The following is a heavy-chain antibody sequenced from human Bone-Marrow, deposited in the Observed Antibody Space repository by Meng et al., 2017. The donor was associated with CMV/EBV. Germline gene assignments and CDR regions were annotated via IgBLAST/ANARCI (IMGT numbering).Heavy chain of an antibody. CDR3: ARDRCSSTSCYGPYYGMDV. J-gene: IGHJ6*02. D-gene: IGHD2-2*01. CDR1: GFTFSSCAM. CDR2: IYYSGST. Sequence: ESLKISCAASGFTFSSCAMSWVRQPPGKGLEWIGSIYYSGSTYYNPSLKSRVTISVDTSKNQFSLKLSSVTAADTAVYYCARDRCSSTSCYGPYYGMDVWGQRTTVTVSS. V-gene: IGHV4-39*07.